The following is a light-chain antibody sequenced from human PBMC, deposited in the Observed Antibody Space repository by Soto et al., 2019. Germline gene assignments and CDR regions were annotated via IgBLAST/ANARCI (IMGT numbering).Light chain of an antibody. CDR2: GAS. J-gene: IGKJ5*01. CDR1: QSIAGN. CDR3: QQYHNWPPTT. V-gene: IGKV3-15*01. Sequence: EIVMTQSPATLSVSPGERATLSCRASQSIAGNLAWYQQKPGQAPRLLIYGASTRATGIPARFSGSGSGTEFPLTISILQSEDFAVYYCQQYHNWPPTTFGRGTRL.